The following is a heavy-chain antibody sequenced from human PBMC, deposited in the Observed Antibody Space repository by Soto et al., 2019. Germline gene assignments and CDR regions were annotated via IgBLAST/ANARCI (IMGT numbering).Heavy chain of an antibody. CDR1: GGSISSSSYY. V-gene: IGHV4-39*01. CDR2: IYYSGST. D-gene: IGHD4-4*01. Sequence: SETLSLTCTVSGGSISSSSYYWGWIRQPPGKGLEWIGSIYYSGSTYYNPSLKSRVTISVDTSKNQFSLKLSSVTAADTAVYYCASRGMTTVRYNWFDPCGQGTLVTVSS. J-gene: IGHJ5*02. CDR3: ASRGMTTVRYNWFDP.